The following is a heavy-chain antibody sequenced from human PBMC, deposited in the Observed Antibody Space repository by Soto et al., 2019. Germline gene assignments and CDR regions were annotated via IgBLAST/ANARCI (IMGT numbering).Heavy chain of an antibody. D-gene: IGHD5-12*01. CDR1: GYTFTSYG. V-gene: IGHV1-18*01. J-gene: IGHJ6*02. Sequence: QVQLVQSGGEVKKPGASVKLSCTASGYTFTSYGISWVRQAPGQGLEWMGWISAYNGKTNYAQNVQGRVTMTTDTARRTADMDLRSLRSDDTAVYYCARGGDVNYYHGMDVWGQGTTVTVSS. CDR3: ARGGDVNYYHGMDV. CDR2: ISAYNGKT.